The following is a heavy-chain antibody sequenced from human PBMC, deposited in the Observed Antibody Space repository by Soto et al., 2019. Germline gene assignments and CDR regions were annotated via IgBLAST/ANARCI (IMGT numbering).Heavy chain of an antibody. J-gene: IGHJ6*02. CDR2: INPSGGST. CDR1: GYTFTSYY. V-gene: IGHV1-46*04. Sequence: ASVKVSCKASGYTFTSYYMHWVRQAPGQGLEWMGIINPSGGSTSYADSVKGRFTISRDNSKNTLYLQMNSLRAEDTAVYYCARVSDETAMSPLYGMDVWGQGTTVTVSS. CDR3: ARVSDETAMSPLYGMDV. D-gene: IGHD5-18*01.